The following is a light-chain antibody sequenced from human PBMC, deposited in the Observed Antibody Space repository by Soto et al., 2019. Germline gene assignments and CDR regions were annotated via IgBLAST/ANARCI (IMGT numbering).Light chain of an antibody. V-gene: IGLV2-23*02. CDR3: CSYAGSSTYV. CDR2: EIF. CDR1: SRDVGTYSL. Sequence: QSALTQPASVSGSPGQSITISCTGTSRDVGTYSLVSWYQQHPGKAPKLLVYEIFRRPSGVSDRFSGSKSGNTASLTISGLQPEDEADYYCCSYAGSSTYVLGIGTKVTVL. J-gene: IGLJ1*01.